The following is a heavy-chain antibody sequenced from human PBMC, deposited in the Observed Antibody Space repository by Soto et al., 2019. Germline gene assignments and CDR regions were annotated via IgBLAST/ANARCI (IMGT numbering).Heavy chain of an antibody. Sequence: EVQLLESGGGLVQPGGSLRLSCAASGFTFSNYAVTWVRQAPGKGLEWVSTIRGSGGSTYYADSVKGRFTTSRDNSKNTRYLQINSLRAEDTGVYYCAKDQGSSLSEIDYWGQGTLVTVSS. CDR1: GFTFSNYA. CDR3: AKDQGSSLSEIDY. CDR2: IRGSGGST. J-gene: IGHJ4*02. V-gene: IGHV3-23*01. D-gene: IGHD6-13*01.